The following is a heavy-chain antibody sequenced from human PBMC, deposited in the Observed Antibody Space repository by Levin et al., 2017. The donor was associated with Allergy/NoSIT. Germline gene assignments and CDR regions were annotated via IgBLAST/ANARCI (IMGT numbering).Heavy chain of an antibody. V-gene: IGHV3-33*01. CDR2: IWYDGSNK. J-gene: IGHJ6*02. CDR3: ARGSGITMVRGVIMGYYYYGMDV. CDR1: GFTFSSYG. D-gene: IGHD3-10*01. Sequence: SCAASGFTFSSYGMHWVRQAPGKGLEWVAVIWYDGSNKYYADSVKGRFTISRDNSKNTLYLQMNSLRAEDTAVYYCARGSGITMVRGVIMGYYYYGMDVWGQGTTVTVSS.